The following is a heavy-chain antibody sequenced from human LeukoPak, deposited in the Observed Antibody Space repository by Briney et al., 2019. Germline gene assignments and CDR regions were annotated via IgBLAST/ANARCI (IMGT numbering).Heavy chain of an antibody. CDR2: IYTSGST. V-gene: IGHV4-61*02. CDR1: GGSISSGSYY. CDR3: ARDPCSSTSCYYNY. D-gene: IGHD2-2*01. J-gene: IGHJ4*02. Sequence: SETLSLTCTVSGGSISSGSYYWSWIRQPAGKGLEWIGRIYTSGSTNYNPSLKSRVTISVDTSKNQFSLKLSSVTAADTAVYYCARDPCSSTSCYYNYWGQGTLVTVSS.